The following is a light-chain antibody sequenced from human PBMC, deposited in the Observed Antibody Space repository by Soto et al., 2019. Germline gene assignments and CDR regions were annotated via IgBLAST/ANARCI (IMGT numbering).Light chain of an antibody. CDR1: TSNIGSNT. CDR2: SND. Sequence: QSVLTQPPSASGTPGQRVTTSCSGSTSNIGSNTVSWYQQLPGRAPKLLIYSNDQRPSGAPERFSGSKSGTSASLAISGLQSEDEADYYCAAWDDRLNGYVFGTGTKVTVL. V-gene: IGLV1-44*01. J-gene: IGLJ1*01. CDR3: AAWDDRLNGYV.